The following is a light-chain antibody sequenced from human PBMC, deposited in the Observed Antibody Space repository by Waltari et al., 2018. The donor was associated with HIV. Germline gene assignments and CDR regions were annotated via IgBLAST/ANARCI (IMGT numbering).Light chain of an antibody. CDR1: SRDVGGYDD. J-gene: IGLJ2*01. CDR3: SSYTSSSALDVV. CDR2: DVS. V-gene: IGLV2-14*03. Sequence: QSALTQPASVSGSPGQSTTISCTGTSRDVGGYDDVSWYQQHPGKAPKLMIFDVSNRPSGVSNRFSGSKSGNTASLTISGLQAEDEADYYCSSYTSSSALDVVFGGGTKLTVL.